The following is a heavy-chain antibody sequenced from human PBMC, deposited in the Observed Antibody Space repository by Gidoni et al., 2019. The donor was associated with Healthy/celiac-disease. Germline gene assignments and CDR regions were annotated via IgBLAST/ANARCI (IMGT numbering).Heavy chain of an antibody. Sequence: EVQLLESGGGLVPPGGSLRLSCAASGFTFSSYAMSWVRQAPGKGLGWVSAISGSGGSTYYADSVKGRFTISRDNSKNTLYLQMNSLRAEDTAVYYCAKDFLGRTVTTPGDYWGQGTLVTVSS. CDR3: AKDFLGRTVTTPGDY. V-gene: IGHV3-23*01. CDR1: GFTFSSYA. J-gene: IGHJ4*02. D-gene: IGHD4-17*01. CDR2: ISGSGGST.